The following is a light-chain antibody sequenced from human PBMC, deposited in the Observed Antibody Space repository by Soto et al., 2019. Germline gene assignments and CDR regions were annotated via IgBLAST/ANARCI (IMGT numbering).Light chain of an antibody. Sequence: QSVLTQPASVSGSPGQSITISCTGTSSDVGVYNYVSWYQQHPGKAPKLMIYDVSNRPSGVSNRFSGSKSGNTASLTISGLRAEDEADYYCSSYTSSSTLDVFGTGTKVTVL. CDR3: SSYTSSSTLDV. J-gene: IGLJ1*01. CDR1: SSDVGVYNY. CDR2: DVS. V-gene: IGLV2-14*01.